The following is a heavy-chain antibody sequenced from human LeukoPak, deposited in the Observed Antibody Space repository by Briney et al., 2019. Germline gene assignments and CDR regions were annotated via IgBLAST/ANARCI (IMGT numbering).Heavy chain of an antibody. Sequence: GGSLRLSCAASGFTFSSYAMSWVRQAPGKGLEWVSAISGSGGSTYYADSVKGRFTISRDNSKNTLCLQMNSLRAEDTAVYYCAKGVRYFDWLRTFDYWGQGTLVTVSS. D-gene: IGHD3-9*01. V-gene: IGHV3-23*01. CDR2: ISGSGGST. CDR3: AKGVRYFDWLRTFDY. CDR1: GFTFSSYA. J-gene: IGHJ4*02.